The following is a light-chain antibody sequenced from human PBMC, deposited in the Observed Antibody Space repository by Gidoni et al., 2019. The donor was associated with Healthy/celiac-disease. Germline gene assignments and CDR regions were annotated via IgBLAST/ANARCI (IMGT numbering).Light chain of an antibody. CDR2: AAS. V-gene: IGKV1-8*01. CDR3: QQYYSYLYT. J-gene: IGKJ2*01. Sequence: AIRMTQSPSSFSASTGDRVTITWRASQGISSYLDWYQQKPGKAPKLLIYAASTLQSGVPSRFSGSGSGTDFTLTISCLQSEDFATYYCQQYYSYLYTFGQGTKLEIK. CDR1: QGISSY.